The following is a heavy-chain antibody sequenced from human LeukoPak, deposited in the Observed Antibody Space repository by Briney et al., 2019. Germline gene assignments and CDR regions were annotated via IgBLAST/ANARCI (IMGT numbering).Heavy chain of an antibody. D-gene: IGHD6-13*01. Sequence: PSETLSLTCTVSGGSTSGYYWSWIRQPPGKGLEWIGYIYYSGSTNYNPSLKSRVTISVDTSKNQFSLKLSSVTAADTAVYYCARASSSWPAEYFQHWGQGTLVTVSS. CDR1: GGSTSGYY. CDR2: IYYSGST. CDR3: ARASSSWPAEYFQH. V-gene: IGHV4-59*08. J-gene: IGHJ1*01.